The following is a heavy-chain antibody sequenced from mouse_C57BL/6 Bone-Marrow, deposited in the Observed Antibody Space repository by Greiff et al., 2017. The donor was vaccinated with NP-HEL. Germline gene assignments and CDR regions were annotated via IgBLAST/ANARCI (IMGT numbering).Heavy chain of an antibody. CDR3: ARAREYFDV. J-gene: IGHJ1*03. CDR1: GFTFTDYY. Sequence: EVMLVESGGGLVQPGGSLSLSCAASGFTFTDYYMSWVRQPPGQALEWLGFIRNKANGYTTEYSASVKGRFTISRDNSQSILYLQMNALGAEDSATYYCARAREYFDVWGTGTTVTVSS. V-gene: IGHV7-3*01. CDR2: IRNKANGYTT.